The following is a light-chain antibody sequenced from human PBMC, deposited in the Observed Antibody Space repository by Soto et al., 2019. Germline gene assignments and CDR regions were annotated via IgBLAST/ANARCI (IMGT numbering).Light chain of an antibody. J-gene: IGLJ2*01. Sequence: QSALTQPASVSGSPGQSITISCTGTSSDVGSYNLVSWYQQHPGKAPKLMIYEGSKRPSGVSNRFSGSKSGNTASLTISGLQGEDEADYYCCSYAGSSIHVVFGGGTKLTVL. CDR1: SSDVGSYNL. V-gene: IGLV2-23*01. CDR2: EGS. CDR3: CSYAGSSIHVV.